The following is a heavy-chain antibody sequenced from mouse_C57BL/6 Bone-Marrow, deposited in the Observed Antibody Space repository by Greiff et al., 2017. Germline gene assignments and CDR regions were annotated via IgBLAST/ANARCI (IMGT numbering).Heavy chain of an antibody. CDR3: ERDTTAYAMDY. V-gene: IGHV1-69*01. J-gene: IGHJ4*01. CDR1: GYTFTSYW. D-gene: IGHD1-2*01. Sequence: QVQLQQPGAELVMPGASVKLSCKASGYTFTSYWMHWVKQRPGQGLEWIGEIDPSDSYTNYNQKFKGKSTLTVDKSSSTAYMQLSSLTSEDSAVYYSERDTTAYAMDYWGQGTSVTVSS. CDR2: IDPSDSYT.